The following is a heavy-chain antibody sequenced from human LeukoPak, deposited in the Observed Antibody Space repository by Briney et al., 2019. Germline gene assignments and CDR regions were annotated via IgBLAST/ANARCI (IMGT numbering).Heavy chain of an antibody. Sequence: SETLSLTCTVSGGSISSSSYYWGWIRQPPGKGLEWIGSIYYSGSTYYNPSLKSRVTISVDTSKNQFSLKLSSVTAADTAVYYCAREAVEAAADWELFDPWGQGTLVTVSS. CDR2: IYYSGST. CDR3: AREAVEAAADWELFDP. V-gene: IGHV4-39*07. CDR1: GGSISSSSYY. J-gene: IGHJ5*02. D-gene: IGHD6-13*01.